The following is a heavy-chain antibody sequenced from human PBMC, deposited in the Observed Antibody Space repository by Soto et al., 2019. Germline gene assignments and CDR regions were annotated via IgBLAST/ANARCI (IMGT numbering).Heavy chain of an antibody. D-gene: IGHD3-10*01. CDR3: ARAYFGYPAVYGMDV. Sequence: LSLTCTVSGGSISSGGYYWSWIRQHPGKGLEWIGYIYYSGSTYYNPSLKSRVTISVDTSKNQFSLKLSSVTAADTAVYYCARAYFGYPAVYGMDVWGQGTTVTVSS. J-gene: IGHJ6*02. CDR1: GGSISSGGYY. CDR2: IYYSGST. V-gene: IGHV4-31*03.